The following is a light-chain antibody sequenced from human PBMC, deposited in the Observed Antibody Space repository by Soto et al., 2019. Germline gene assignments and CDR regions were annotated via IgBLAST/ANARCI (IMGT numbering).Light chain of an antibody. CDR3: QSWGTDIGV. V-gene: IGLV4-69*01. CDR2: LNSDGTH. CDR1: SGHSTYA. J-gene: IGLJ2*01. Sequence: QPVLTQSPSASASLGASVKLTCNLSSGHSTYAIAWHQQQPEKGPRYLMKLNSDGTHIKGDGIPDRFSGSSSGAERYLTISSLQSEDEADYYCQSWGTDIGVFGGGTQLTVL.